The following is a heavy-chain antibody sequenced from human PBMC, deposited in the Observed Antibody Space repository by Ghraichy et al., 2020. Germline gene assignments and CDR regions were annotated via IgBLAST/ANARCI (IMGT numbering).Heavy chain of an antibody. D-gene: IGHD2-15*01. CDR1: GFTFSSYA. CDR3: AKILYGTLLPLFYGMDV. Sequence: LTCAASGFTFSSYAMSWVRQAPGKGLEWVSAISGSGGSTYYADSVKGRFTISRDNSKNTLYLQMNSLRAEDTAVYYCAKILYGTLLPLFYGMDVWGQGTTVTVSS. V-gene: IGHV3-23*01. CDR2: ISGSGGST. J-gene: IGHJ6*02.